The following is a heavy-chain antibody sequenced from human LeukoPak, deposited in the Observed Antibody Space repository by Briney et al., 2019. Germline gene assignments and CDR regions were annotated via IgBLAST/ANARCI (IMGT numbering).Heavy chain of an antibody. CDR2: IYPRDGST. CDR3: ASGTIFGVEGY. CDR1: GYTFTSNY. J-gene: IGHJ4*02. D-gene: IGHD3-3*01. V-gene: IGHV1-46*01. Sequence: GASVKVSCKASGYTFTSNYIHWVRQAPGQGLEWMGMIYPRDGSTSCAQKFQGRVTVTRDTSTSTVHMELSSLRSEDTAVYYCASGTIFGVEGYWGQGTLVTVSS.